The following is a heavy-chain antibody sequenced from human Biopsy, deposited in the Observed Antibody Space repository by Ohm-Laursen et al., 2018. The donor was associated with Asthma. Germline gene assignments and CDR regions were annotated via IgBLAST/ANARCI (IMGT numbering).Heavy chain of an antibody. CDR3: ADLFFQAFDT. CDR2: FVRER. D-gene: IGHD3-3*01. Sequence: GASVKVSCKVSGYFLSKMPMHWVRQAPGKGLEWMGGFVRERIHAQKFRGRLTMTEDISTDTAYMELNSLTSEDTAVYYCADLFFQAFDTWGQGTPVTVSS. V-gene: IGHV1-24*01. J-gene: IGHJ5*02. CDR1: GYFLSKMP.